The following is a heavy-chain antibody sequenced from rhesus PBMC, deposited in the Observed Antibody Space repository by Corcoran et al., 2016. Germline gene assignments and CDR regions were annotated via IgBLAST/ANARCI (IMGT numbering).Heavy chain of an antibody. D-gene: IGHD1-1*01. CDR2: IYSSSGNT. Sequence: QVQLQESGPGLLKPSETLSLTCAVPGGSISGGYGWGWTRQPPGKGLEGIGSIYSSSGNTYYNPSLKSRATISTDTSKNQFSLKLSSVTAADTAVYYCARDRSTDYFDYWGQGVLVTVSS. V-gene: IGHV4S7*01. CDR3: ARDRSTDYFDY. J-gene: IGHJ4*01. CDR1: GGSISGGYG.